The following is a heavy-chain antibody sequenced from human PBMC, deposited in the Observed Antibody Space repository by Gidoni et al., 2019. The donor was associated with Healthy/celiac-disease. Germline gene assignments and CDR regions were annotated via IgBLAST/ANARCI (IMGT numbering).Heavy chain of an antibody. Sequence: QVQLQQSGPGLVKPSQTLSLTCAISGDSVSSNSAAWNWIRQSPSRALEGLGRTYYRSKWYNDYAVSVKSRIPINPDTSKNQFSLQLNSVTPEDTAVYYCARDRVGYSSGWYSNWFDPWGQGTLVTVSS. J-gene: IGHJ5*02. CDR2: TYYRSKWYN. V-gene: IGHV6-1*01. D-gene: IGHD6-19*01. CDR1: GDSVSSNSAA. CDR3: ARDRVGYSSGWYSNWFDP.